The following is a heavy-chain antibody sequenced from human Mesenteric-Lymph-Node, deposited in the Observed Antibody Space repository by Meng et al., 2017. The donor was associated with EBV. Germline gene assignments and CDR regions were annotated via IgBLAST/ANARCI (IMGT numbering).Heavy chain of an antibody. J-gene: IGHJ4*02. CDR2: VYHTGSA. V-gene: IGHV4-4*02. CDR3: ARVGYNYVYYFDF. D-gene: IGHD5-24*01. Sequence: QVQLQEAAPGLVKPSGTLSLTCAVSGDSISSSNWWNWVRQPPGKGLEWIGEVYHTGSANYNPSLKSRVIIAVDKSNNQFSLRLSSVTAADTAVYYCARVGYNYVYYFDFWGQGTLVTVFS. CDR1: GDSISSSNW.